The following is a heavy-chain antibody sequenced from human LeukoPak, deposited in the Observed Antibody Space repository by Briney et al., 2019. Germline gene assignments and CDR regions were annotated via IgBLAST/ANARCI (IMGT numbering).Heavy chain of an antibody. CDR3: AVVPAADYYYYYYMDV. CDR1: GGTFSSYA. V-gene: IGHV1-69*13. CDR2: IIPIFGTA. Sequence: SVKVSCKASGGTFSSYAISWVRQAPGQGLEWMGGIIPIFGTANYAQKFQGRVTITADESTCTAYMELSSLRSEDTAVYYCAVVPAADYYYYYYMDVWGKGTTVTVSS. D-gene: IGHD2-2*01. J-gene: IGHJ6*03.